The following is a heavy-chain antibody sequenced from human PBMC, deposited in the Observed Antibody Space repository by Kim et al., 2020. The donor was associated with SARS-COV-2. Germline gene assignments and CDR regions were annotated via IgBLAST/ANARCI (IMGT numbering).Heavy chain of an antibody. J-gene: IGHJ4*02. V-gene: IGHV4-38-2*02. D-gene: IGHD6-13*01. CDR2: SYHSGST. Sequence: SETLSLTCTVSGYSISSGYYWDWIRQPPGKGLDWIGSSYHSGSTYYNPSLKSRVTISIDTFNNQFSLKLSSVTAADTAVYYCARVGAYSSNWLVLFDYWGQGTLVTVSS. CDR3: ARVGAYSSNWLVLFDY. CDR1: GYSISSGYY.